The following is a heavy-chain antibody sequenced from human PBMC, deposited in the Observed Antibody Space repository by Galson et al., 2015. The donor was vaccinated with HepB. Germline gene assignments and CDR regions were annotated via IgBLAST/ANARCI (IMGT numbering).Heavy chain of an antibody. D-gene: IGHD3-22*01. J-gene: IGHJ1*01. CDR3: AGSSGYYYKFQH. V-gene: IGHV3-23*01. CDR1: GFTFSSYA. Sequence: SLRLSCAASGFTFSSYAMSWVRQAPGKGLEWVSAISGSGGSTYYADSVKGRFTISRDNSKNTLCLQMNSLRAEDTAVYYCAGSSGYYYKFQHWGQGTLVTVSS. CDR2: ISGSGGST.